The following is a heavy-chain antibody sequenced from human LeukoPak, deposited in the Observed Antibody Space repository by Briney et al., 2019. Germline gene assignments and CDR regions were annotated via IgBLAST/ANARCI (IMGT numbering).Heavy chain of an antibody. D-gene: IGHD7-27*01. J-gene: IGHJ4*02. CDR3: ARDGPRIRGEFDY. CDR2: ISAYNGNT. CDR1: GYTFTTYG. V-gene: IGHV1-18*01. Sequence: ASVKVSCKASGYTFTTYGISWVRQAPGQGLEWMGWISAYNGNTNYAQKLQGRVTMTTDTFTSTAHMELRSLRSDDTAVYYCARDGPRIRGEFDYWGQGALVTVSS.